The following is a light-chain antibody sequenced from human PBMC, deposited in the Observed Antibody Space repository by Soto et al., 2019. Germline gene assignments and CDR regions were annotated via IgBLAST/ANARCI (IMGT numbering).Light chain of an antibody. J-gene: IGKJ4*01. CDR3: QQSYSGPLT. CDR2: GAS. V-gene: IGKV3-20*01. Sequence: ENVLTQSPGTVSLSPGERATLSCRASQSVASSYLAWYQQRPGQAPRLLIYGASSRATGIPVRFSGSGSGTDFTLTISSLEPEDFAVYYCQQSYSGPLTFGGGTKVEIK. CDR1: QSVASSY.